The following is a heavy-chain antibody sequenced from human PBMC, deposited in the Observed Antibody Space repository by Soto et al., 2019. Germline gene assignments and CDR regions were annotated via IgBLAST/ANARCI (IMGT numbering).Heavy chain of an antibody. CDR3: AGGGVRGVITRTRDYYGMDV. CDR1: GYSFTSYW. V-gene: IGHV5-51*01. Sequence: PGESLKISCKGSGYSFTSYWIGWVRQMPGKGLEWMGIIYPGDSDTRYSPSFQGQVTISADKSISTAYLQWSSLKASDTAMYYCAGGGVRGVITRTRDYYGMDVWGQGATVTVSS. CDR2: IYPGDSDT. J-gene: IGHJ6*02. D-gene: IGHD3-10*01.